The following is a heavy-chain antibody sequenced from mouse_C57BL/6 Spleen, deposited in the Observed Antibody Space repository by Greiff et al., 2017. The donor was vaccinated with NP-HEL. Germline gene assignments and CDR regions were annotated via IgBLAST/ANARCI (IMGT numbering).Heavy chain of an antibody. Sequence: QVQLQQSGAELVRPGASVKLSCKASGYTFTDYYINWVKQRPGQGLEWIARIYPGSGNTYYNEKFKGKATLTAETSSSTAYMQLSSLTSEDSAVYFCAREGYDYDGAYWGQGTLVTVSA. J-gene: IGHJ3*01. V-gene: IGHV1-76*01. D-gene: IGHD2-4*01. CDR1: GYTFTDYY. CDR3: AREGYDYDGAY. CDR2: IYPGSGNT.